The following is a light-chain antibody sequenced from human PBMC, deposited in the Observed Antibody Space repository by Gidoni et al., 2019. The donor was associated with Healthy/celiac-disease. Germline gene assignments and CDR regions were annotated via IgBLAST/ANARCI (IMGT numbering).Light chain of an antibody. Sequence: IVMTQSPATLSVSPGERATLSCRASQSVSSNLAWYQQKTGQAPRLLIYGASTRATGIPARFSGSGSGTEFTLIISSLQSEDFAVYYCQQYNNWPSITFGQGTRLEIK. CDR3: QQYNNWPSIT. CDR2: GAS. J-gene: IGKJ5*01. V-gene: IGKV3-15*01. CDR1: QSVSSN.